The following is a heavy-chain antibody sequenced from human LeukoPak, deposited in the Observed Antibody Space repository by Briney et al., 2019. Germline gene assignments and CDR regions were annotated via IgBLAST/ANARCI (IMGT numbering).Heavy chain of an antibody. CDR2: IRSKANSYAT. D-gene: IGHD3-3*01. V-gene: IGHV3-73*01. CDR1: GFIFSGSA. CDR3: GHDFYYMDV. J-gene: IGHJ6*03. Sequence: GGSLRLSCAASGFIFSGSALHWVRQASGKGLEWVGRIRSKANSYATTYAASVKGRFTISRDDSKNTAYLQMNSLKTEDTAVYYCGHDFYYMDVWGKGTTVTVSS.